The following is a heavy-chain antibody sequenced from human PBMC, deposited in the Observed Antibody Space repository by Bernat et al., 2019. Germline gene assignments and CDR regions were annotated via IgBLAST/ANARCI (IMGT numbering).Heavy chain of an antibody. CDR2: VYYTGTT. Sequence: QVHLQESGPGLVKPSETLSLTCFVSGGSITNYHWSWIRQPPGKGLEWIGWVYYTGTTSYNPSLKSRVTISVDTSRNLFSLKLNSVTAADTAVYFCARYSNPPSCGTRDCYRYFEYWGQGTPVTVSS. J-gene: IGHJ4*02. V-gene: IGHV4-59*01. CDR3: ARYSNPPSCGTRDCYRYFEY. D-gene: IGHD2-21*02. CDR1: GGSITNYH.